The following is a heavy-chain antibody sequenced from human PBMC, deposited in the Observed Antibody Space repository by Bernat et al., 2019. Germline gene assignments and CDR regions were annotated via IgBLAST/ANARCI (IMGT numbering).Heavy chain of an antibody. V-gene: IGHV3-74*01. J-gene: IGHJ6*02. CDR2: INSDGSST. Sequence: EVQLVESGGGLVQPGGSLRLSCAASGFTFSSYWLHWVRQAPGKGLVWVSRINSDGSSTSYADSVKGRFTISRDNAKNTLYLQMNSLRAEDTAVYYCARDEAGGGFGELLCYYYYGIDVWGQATTVTVSS. CDR3: ARDEAGGGFGELLCYYYYGIDV. D-gene: IGHD3-10*01. CDR1: GFTFSSYW.